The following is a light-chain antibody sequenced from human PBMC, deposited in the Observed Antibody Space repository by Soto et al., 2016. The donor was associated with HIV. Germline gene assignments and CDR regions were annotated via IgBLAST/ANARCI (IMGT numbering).Light chain of an antibody. CDR1: QSISSW. CDR3: QQYNSYSGT. J-gene: IGKJ1*01. CDR2: KAS. V-gene: IGKV1-5*03. Sequence: DIQMTQSPSTLSASVGDRVTITCRASQSISSWLAWYQQKPGKAPKLLIYKASSLESGVPSRFSGSGSGTEFTPTISSLQPDDFATYYCQQYNSYSGTFGQGTKAEIK.